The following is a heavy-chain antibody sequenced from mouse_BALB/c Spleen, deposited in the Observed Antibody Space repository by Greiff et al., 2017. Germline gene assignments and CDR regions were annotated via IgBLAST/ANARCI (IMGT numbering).Heavy chain of an antibody. Sequence: EVQLQQSGAELVRSGASVKLSCTASGFNINDYYMHWVKQRPEQGLEWIGWIGTENGATDYAPKFQGKATMTADTSSNTAYLQRSSLTSEDTAVYYCNGPLVAYWGQGTLVTVSA. J-gene: IGHJ3*01. CDR1: GFNINDYY. CDR3: NGPLVAY. V-gene: IGHV14-4*02. CDR2: IGTENGAT.